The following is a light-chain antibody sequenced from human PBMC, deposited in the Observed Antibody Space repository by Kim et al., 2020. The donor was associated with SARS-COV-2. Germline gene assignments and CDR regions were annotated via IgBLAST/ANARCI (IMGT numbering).Light chain of an antibody. J-gene: IGLJ3*02. CDR2: VGTGGIVG. CDR3: GADHGSGSNFPPV. Sequence: QPVLTQPPSASASLGASVTLTCTLSSGYSNYKVDWYQQRPGKGPRFVMRVGTGGIVGSKGDGIPDRFSVLGSGLNRYLTIKNIQEEDESDYHCGADHGSGSNFPPVFGGGTQLTVL. CDR1: SGYSNYK. V-gene: IGLV9-49*01.